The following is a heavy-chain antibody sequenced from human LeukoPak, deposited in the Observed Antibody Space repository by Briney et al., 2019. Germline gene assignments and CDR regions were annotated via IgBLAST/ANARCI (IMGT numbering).Heavy chain of an antibody. CDR1: GGSISSSSYY. CDR3: ARDGVVVPAAIEDGLRYYYYYMDV. D-gene: IGHD2-2*02. J-gene: IGHJ6*03. CDR2: IYYSGST. V-gene: IGHV4-39*07. Sequence: SETLSLTCTVSGGSISSSSYYWGWIRQPPGKGLEWIGSIYYSGSTYYNPSLKSRVTISVDTFKNQFSLKLSSVTAADTAVYYCARDGVVVPAAIEDGLRYYYYYMDVWGKGATVTVSS.